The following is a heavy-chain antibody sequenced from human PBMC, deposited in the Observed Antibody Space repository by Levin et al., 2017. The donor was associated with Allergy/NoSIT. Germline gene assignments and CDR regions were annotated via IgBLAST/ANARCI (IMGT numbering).Heavy chain of an antibody. J-gene: IGHJ2*01. V-gene: IGHV3-74*01. Sequence: GGSLRLSCAASGFTFSTYRMHWVRQAPGKGLVWVSRSKSDGDGTGYADPVEGRFTISRDNAKNTLFLQMNSLRAEDTAVYYCARDPGYNGHDWYFDLWGRGTLVTVS. CDR2: SKSDGDGT. CDR1: GFTFSTYR. D-gene: IGHD5-12*01. CDR3: ARDPGYNGHDWYFDL.